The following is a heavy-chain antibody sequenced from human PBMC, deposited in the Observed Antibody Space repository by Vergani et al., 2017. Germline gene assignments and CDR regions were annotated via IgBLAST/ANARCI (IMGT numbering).Heavy chain of an antibody. V-gene: IGHV3-21*01. D-gene: IGHD3-10*01. Sequence: EVQLVESGGGLVNPGGSLRLSCAASGFTFSSYTMNWVRQAPGKGLEWVSSISGTSTYIYYADSLKGRFTISRDNAKNSLYLQLNSLRAEDTAVYYCARLWFGEKTFDYWGQGTLVTVSS. J-gene: IGHJ4*02. CDR2: ISGTSTYI. CDR3: ARLWFGEKTFDY. CDR1: GFTFSSYT.